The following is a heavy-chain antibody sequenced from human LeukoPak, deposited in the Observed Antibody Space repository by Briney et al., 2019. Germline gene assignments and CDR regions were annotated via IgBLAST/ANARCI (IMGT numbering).Heavy chain of an antibody. V-gene: IGHV4-59*01. Sequence: PSETLSLTCTVSGGSISSYYWSWIRQPPGKGLEWIRYIYYSGSTNYNPSLKSRVTISVDTSKNQFSLKLSSVTAADTAVYYCARVERGIAARPFFDYWGQGTLVTVSS. CDR3: ARVERGIAARPFFDY. CDR1: GGSISSYY. D-gene: IGHD6-6*01. CDR2: IYYSGST. J-gene: IGHJ4*02.